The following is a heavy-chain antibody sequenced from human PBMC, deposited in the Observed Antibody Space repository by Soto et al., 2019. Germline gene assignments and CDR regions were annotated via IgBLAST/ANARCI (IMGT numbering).Heavy chain of an antibody. CDR3: ARARLDTPALDY. Sequence: QVPLVESGGGVVQPGRSLRLSCAASGFTFSPYAMHWVRQAPGKGLEWVAVISYDGHNKNYADSVKGRLAISRDNSRNTLYLQMNSLRAEDTAVYYCARARLDTPALDYWGQGTLGTVSS. CDR1: GFTFSPYA. CDR2: ISYDGHNK. V-gene: IGHV3-30*09. D-gene: IGHD2-2*01. J-gene: IGHJ4*02.